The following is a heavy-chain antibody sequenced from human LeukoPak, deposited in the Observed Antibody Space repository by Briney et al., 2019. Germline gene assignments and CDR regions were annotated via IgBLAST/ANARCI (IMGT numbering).Heavy chain of an antibody. Sequence: SVKVSCKASGGTFSSYAISWVRQAPGQGLEWMGGIIPIFGTANYAQKFQGRVTITADGSTSTAYMELSSLRSEDTAVYYCARDTPFVDTAMVMEFWGQGTLVTVSS. CDR3: ARDTPFVDTAMVMEF. D-gene: IGHD5-18*01. J-gene: IGHJ4*02. V-gene: IGHV1-69*13. CDR2: IIPIFGTA. CDR1: GGTFSSYA.